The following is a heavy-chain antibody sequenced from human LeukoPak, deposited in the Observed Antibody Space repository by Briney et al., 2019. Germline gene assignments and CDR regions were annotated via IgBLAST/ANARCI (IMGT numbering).Heavy chain of an antibody. CDR2: ISGSGGST. J-gene: IGHJ5*02. Sequence: GGSLRLSCAASGFTFSSYAMNWVRQAPGKGLEWVSAISGSGGSTYYADSVKGRFTISRDNSKNTLYLQMNSLRAEDTAVYYCAKDLSRGEWELRTVNWFDPWGQGTLVTVSS. V-gene: IGHV3-23*01. D-gene: IGHD1-26*01. CDR1: GFTFSSYA. CDR3: AKDLSRGEWELRTVNWFDP.